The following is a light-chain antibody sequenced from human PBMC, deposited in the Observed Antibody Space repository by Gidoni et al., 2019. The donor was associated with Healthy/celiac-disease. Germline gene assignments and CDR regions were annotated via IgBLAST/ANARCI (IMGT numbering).Light chain of an antibody. V-gene: IGKV3-15*01. Sequence: EIVMTQSPATLSVSPGERATLSCRASQSVSSNLAWYQQKPGQAPRLLIYGASTRATGIPARFSGSGSGTEFTLTISSLQSEDFAVYYCQQYNNWWTFVQXTKVEIK. CDR3: QQYNNWWT. J-gene: IGKJ1*01. CDR1: QSVSSN. CDR2: GAS.